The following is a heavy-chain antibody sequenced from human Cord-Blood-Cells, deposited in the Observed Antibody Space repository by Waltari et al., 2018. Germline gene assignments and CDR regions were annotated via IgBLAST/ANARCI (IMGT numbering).Heavy chain of an antibody. CDR3: ARELYDFWSGYYTEGYYYYYMDV. Sequence: EVQLVESGGGLIQPGGSLRLSCAASGFTVSSNYMSWVRQAPGKGRAWVSVIYSGGSTYYADSVKGRFTISRDNSKNTLYLQMNSLRAEDTAVYYCARELYDFWSGYYTEGYYYYYMDVWGKGTTVTVSS. J-gene: IGHJ6*03. CDR2: IYSGGST. V-gene: IGHV3-53*01. CDR1: GFTVSSNY. D-gene: IGHD3-3*01.